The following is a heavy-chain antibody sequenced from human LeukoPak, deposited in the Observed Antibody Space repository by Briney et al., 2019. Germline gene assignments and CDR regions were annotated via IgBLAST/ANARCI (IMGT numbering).Heavy chain of an antibody. V-gene: IGHV3-33*01. CDR1: GFTFTSYG. Sequence: PGRSLRLSCAASGFTFTSYGMHWVRQAPGQGLEWVAVIWYDGSNTYYADSVKGRFTISRDNSKNTLYLQMNSLRAEDTAVYYCARGTGCSSTSCLVPYFHYGMDVWGKGTTVNVSS. CDR3: ARGTGCSSTSCLVPYFHYGMDV. CDR2: IWYDGSNT. D-gene: IGHD2-2*01. J-gene: IGHJ6*04.